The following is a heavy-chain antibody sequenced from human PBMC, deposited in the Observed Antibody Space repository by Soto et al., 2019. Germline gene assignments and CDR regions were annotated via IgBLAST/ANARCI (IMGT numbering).Heavy chain of an antibody. CDR2: ISWNSGSI. Sequence: EVQLVESGGGLVQPGRSLRLSCAASGFTFDDYAMHWVRQAPGKGLEWVSGISWNSGSIGYADSVKGRFTISRDNAKNSLYLQMNSLRAEDTALYYCAKDMHYGDYASDAFDIWGLGTMVTVSS. D-gene: IGHD4-17*01. V-gene: IGHV3-9*01. CDR3: AKDMHYGDYASDAFDI. J-gene: IGHJ3*02. CDR1: GFTFDDYA.